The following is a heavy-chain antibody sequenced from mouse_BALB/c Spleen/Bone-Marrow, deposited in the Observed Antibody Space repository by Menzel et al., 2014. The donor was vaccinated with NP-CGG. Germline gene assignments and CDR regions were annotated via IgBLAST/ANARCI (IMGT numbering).Heavy chain of an antibody. V-gene: IGHV7-3*02. CDR3: ARFPMDY. J-gene: IGHJ4*01. CDR2: IRNKAYGYTT. CDR1: GFTFTDYY. Sequence: EVQGVESRGGLVQPGGSLRLSCTTSGFTFTDYYMSWVRQPPGKALEWLAFIRNKAYGYTTEYSASVRGRFTISRDNSQSILYLQMNTLRAEDSATYYCARFPMDYWGQGTSVTVSS.